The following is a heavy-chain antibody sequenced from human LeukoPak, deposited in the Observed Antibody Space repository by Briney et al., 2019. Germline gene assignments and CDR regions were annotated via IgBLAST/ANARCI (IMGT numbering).Heavy chain of an antibody. Sequence: ASVKVSCKASGYTFTSYYMHWVRQAPGQGLEWMGIINPSGGSTSYAQKFQGRDTMTRDMSTSTVYMELSSLRSEDTAVYYCARDLRYDSSGYYAPKGWFDPWGQGTLVTVSS. CDR1: GYTFTSYY. CDR3: ARDLRYDSSGYYAPKGWFDP. D-gene: IGHD3-22*01. V-gene: IGHV1-46*01. CDR2: INPSGGST. J-gene: IGHJ5*02.